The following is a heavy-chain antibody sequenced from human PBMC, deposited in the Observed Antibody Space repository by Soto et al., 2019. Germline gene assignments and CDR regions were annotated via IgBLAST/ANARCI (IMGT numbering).Heavy chain of an antibody. Sequence: QVQLQESGPGLVKPSQTLSLTCIVSGGSISSGGYYWSWIRQHPGKGLEWIGYIYYSGSTYYNPSLKSRVTISVDTSKNQFSLKLSSVTAADTAVYYCARDGGGSSWPSIYYYYGMDVWGQGTTVTVSS. J-gene: IGHJ6*02. V-gene: IGHV4-31*03. CDR2: IYYSGST. CDR1: GGSISSGGYY. D-gene: IGHD6-13*01. CDR3: ARDGGGSSWPSIYYYYGMDV.